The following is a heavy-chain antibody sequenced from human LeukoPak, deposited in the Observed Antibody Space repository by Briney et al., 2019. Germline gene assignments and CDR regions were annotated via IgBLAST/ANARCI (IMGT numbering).Heavy chain of an antibody. D-gene: IGHD6-13*01. CDR2: IYYSGST. Sequence: PSETLSLTCTVSGGSISSYYWSWIRQPPGKGLEWIGYIYYSGSTNYNPSLTRRVTISVDTSKNQFSLKLSSVAAADTAVYYCARGLAAAVDLDYWGQGTLVSVSS. J-gene: IGHJ4*02. V-gene: IGHV4-59*01. CDR3: ARGLAAAVDLDY. CDR1: GGSISSYY.